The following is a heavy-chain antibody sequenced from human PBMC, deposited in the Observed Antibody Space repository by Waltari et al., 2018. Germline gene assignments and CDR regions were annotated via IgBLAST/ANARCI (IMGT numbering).Heavy chain of an antibody. V-gene: IGHV4-59*01. Sequence: QVQLQESGPGLVKPSETLSLTCTVSGGSISSYYWSWIRQPPGKGLEWFGYIYSSGSTHYNPARKSRVIISVDTSKNQFSLKVRSMTAADTAVYYCARDRGYQDYWGQGTLVTVSS. CDR1: GGSISSYY. CDR2: IYSSGST. D-gene: IGHD3-10*01. CDR3: ARDRGYQDY. J-gene: IGHJ4*02.